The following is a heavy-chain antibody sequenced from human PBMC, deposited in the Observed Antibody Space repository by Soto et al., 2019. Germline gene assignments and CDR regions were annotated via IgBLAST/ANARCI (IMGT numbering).Heavy chain of an antibody. V-gene: IGHV1-3*01. CDR3: ARGDYYDIHDY. Sequence: ASVKVSCKASGGTFSSYTISWVRQAPGQRLEWMGWINAGNGNTKSSQKFQGRVTITRDTSASTAYMELSSLRSEDTAVYYCARGDYYDIHDYWGQGTLVTVSS. CDR2: INAGNGNT. J-gene: IGHJ4*02. D-gene: IGHD3-22*01. CDR1: GGTFSSYT.